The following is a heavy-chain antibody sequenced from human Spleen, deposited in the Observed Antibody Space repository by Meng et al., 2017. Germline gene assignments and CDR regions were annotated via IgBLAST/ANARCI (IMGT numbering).Heavy chain of an antibody. V-gene: IGHV1-24*01. Sequence: QVQLVHPGAEGKKPGASAKVSCKVSGSKLIELSMHWVRQVPGKGLEWMGGFDFEDGETIYAQKFQGRVTMTEDTSSDTAYMELSSLRSEDAAVYYCTTSRDNYYGSGSRFDPWGQGTVVTVSS. CDR2: FDFEDGET. D-gene: IGHD3-10*01. CDR3: TTSRDNYYGSGSRFDP. J-gene: IGHJ5*02. CDR1: GSKLIELS.